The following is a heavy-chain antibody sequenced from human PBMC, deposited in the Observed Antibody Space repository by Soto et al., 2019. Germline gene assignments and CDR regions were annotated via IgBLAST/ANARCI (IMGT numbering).Heavy chain of an antibody. V-gene: IGHV1-69*13. Sequence: SVKVSCKASGGTFSSYAISWVRQAPGQGLEWMGGIIPIFGTANYAQKFQGRVTITADESTSTAYMELSSLRSEDTAVYYCARDYYDFWSGYPNWFDPWGQGTLVTVSS. J-gene: IGHJ5*02. CDR2: IIPIFGTA. CDR3: ARDYYDFWSGYPNWFDP. D-gene: IGHD3-3*01. CDR1: GGTFSSYA.